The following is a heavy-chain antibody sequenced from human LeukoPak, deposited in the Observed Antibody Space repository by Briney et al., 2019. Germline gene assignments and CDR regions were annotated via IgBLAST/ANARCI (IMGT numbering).Heavy chain of an antibody. V-gene: IGHV4-39*07. CDR3: ARDFGMQEDYFDY. J-gene: IGHJ4*02. D-gene: IGHD3-3*01. Sequence: SETLSLTCTVSGGSISSSSYYWGWIRQPPGKGLEWIGSIYYSGSTYYNPSLKSRVTISVDTSKNQFSLKLSSVTAADTAVYYCARDFGMQEDYFDYWGQGTLVTVSS. CDR2: IYYSGST. CDR1: GGSISSSSYY.